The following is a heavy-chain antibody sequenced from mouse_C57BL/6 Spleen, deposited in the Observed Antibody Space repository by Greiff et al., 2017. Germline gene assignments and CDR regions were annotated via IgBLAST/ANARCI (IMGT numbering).Heavy chain of an antibody. CDR2: IDPSDSCT. J-gene: IGHJ4*01. CDR3: ARRGFTTVVATDYARDY. CDR1: GYTFTSYW. Sequence: VQLQQPGAELVKPGASVKLSCKASGYTFTSYWMQWVKQRPGQGLEWIGEIDPSDSCTNYNQKFKGKATLTVDTSSSTAYMQLSSLTSEDSAVYYCARRGFTTVVATDYARDYWGQGTSVTVSS. V-gene: IGHV1-50*01. D-gene: IGHD1-1*01.